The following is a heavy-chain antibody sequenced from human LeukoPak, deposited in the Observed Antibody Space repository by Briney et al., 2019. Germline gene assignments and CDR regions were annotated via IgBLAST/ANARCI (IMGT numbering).Heavy chain of an antibody. CDR3: TRHGTRYYYYYMDV. Sequence: SETLSLTCAVYGGSFSGYYWTWIRQPPGKGLEWIGEIHHSGSTSYNPSLKRRVTISVETSKNQSSLNLSSVTAADTAVYYCTRHGTRYYYYYMDVWGRGTTVTVSS. CDR1: GGSFSGYY. CDR2: IHHSGST. V-gene: IGHV4-34*01. J-gene: IGHJ6*03.